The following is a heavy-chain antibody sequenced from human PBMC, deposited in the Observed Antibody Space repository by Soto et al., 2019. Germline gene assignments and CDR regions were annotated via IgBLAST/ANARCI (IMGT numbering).Heavy chain of an antibody. CDR1: GFAFNNYG. J-gene: IGHJ4*02. CDR2: ISKSDYT. V-gene: IGHV3-21*01. D-gene: IGHD2-2*01. Sequence: GGSLRLSCTVSGFAFNNYGINWLRQAPGKGLEWVSSISKSDYTYYSDSVKGRFAISRDNAKSSVSLQMNTLRVEDTAVYYCAREDSIIIPAVSDFWGQGTLVTVSS. CDR3: AREDSIIIPAVSDF.